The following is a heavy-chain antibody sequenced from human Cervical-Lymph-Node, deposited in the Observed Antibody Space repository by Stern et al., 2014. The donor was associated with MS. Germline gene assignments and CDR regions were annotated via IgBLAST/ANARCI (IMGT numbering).Heavy chain of an antibody. D-gene: IGHD1-26*01. CDR2: IYYSGYP. Sequence: VQLVESGPGLVKPSETLSLTCTVSGESIAGYYWNWIRQPPGKGLEWIGYIYYSGYPTYNPSLKSRVTISLDTSKIHFSLKVTSVTAADTAIYYCARQKWDRDTYFEYWGQGSLVTVSS. J-gene: IGHJ4*02. CDR1: GESIAGYY. CDR3: ARQKWDRDTYFEY. V-gene: IGHV4-59*08.